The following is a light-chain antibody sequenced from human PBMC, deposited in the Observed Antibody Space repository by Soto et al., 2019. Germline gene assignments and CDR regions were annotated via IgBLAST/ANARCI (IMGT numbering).Light chain of an antibody. Sequence: DIQLTQSPSSLSASVGDRVTITCQASQDISNHLNWYQQKPGKAPNLLIYDASDLETGVPSRFSGGGSGTFFSFTISSLQPEDFATYYCQQANSFPFTFGGGTKVEIK. V-gene: IGKV1-33*01. J-gene: IGKJ4*01. CDR1: QDISNH. CDR2: DAS. CDR3: QQANSFPFT.